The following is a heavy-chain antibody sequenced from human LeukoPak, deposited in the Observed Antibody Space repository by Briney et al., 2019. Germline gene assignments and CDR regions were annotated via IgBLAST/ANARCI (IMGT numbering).Heavy chain of an antibody. D-gene: IGHD5-12*01. CDR2: ISYDGSNE. CDR3: VREGNSGYNSDYYYGMDV. J-gene: IGHJ6*04. CDR1: VFPFSSFA. Sequence: PGRTLRLSCAASVFPFSSFAMHWVRQAPGKGREWGPLISYDGSNEDYSDSAKGRFTISRDNSKNTLDLQINSLRAEDTAVYYCVREGNSGYNSDYYYGMDVWGKGTTVTVSS. V-gene: IGHV3-30*04.